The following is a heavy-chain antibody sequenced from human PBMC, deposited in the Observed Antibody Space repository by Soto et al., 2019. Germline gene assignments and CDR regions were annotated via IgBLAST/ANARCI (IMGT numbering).Heavy chain of an antibody. CDR1: GFTFSSYA. CDR2: ISGSGGGT. D-gene: IGHD2-15*01. J-gene: IGHJ4*02. CDR3: VRENPGCDY. Sequence: EVQLLESGGSLVQPGGSLRLSCAASGFTFSSYAMSWVRQAPGKGLEWVSAISGSGGGTYYADSVKGRFTISRDNSKHTVFLQMNSLRAEDTAIYYCVRENPGCDYWGQGTLVTVSS. V-gene: IGHV3-23*01.